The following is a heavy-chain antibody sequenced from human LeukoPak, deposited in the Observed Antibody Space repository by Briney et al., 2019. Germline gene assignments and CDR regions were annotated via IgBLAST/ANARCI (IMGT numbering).Heavy chain of an antibody. J-gene: IGHJ4*02. CDR1: GFTFSSYS. CDR3: ARDYSGSSQTTPLCY. Sequence: GGSLRLSCAASGFTFSSYSMNWVRQAPGKGLEWVSYISGSSTAIYYADSVKGRFTISRDNAKNSLYLQMNSLRDEDTAVYYCARDYSGSSQTTPLCYWGQGTLVTVSS. D-gene: IGHD1-26*01. V-gene: IGHV3-48*02. CDR2: ISGSSTAI.